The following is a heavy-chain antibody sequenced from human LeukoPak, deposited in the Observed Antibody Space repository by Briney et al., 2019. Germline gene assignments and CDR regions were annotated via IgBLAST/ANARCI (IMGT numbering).Heavy chain of an antibody. J-gene: IGHJ4*02. CDR2: IYYSGST. CDR3: ARGVAYNADF. Sequence: SETLSLTCTVSGGSISSYYWSWIRQPPGKGLEWIGYIYYSGSTNYNPSLKSHVTMSVDTSKNQFSLKLTSVTAADTAVYYCARGVAYNADFWGQGTLVTVSS. CDR1: GGSISSYY. V-gene: IGHV4-59*01. D-gene: IGHD5-24*01.